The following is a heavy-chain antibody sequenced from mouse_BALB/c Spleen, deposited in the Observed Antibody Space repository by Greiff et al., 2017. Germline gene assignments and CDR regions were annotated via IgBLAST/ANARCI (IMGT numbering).Heavy chain of an antibody. J-gene: IGHJ4*01. D-gene: IGHD1-1*01. CDR3: ARYYGSSYAMDY. V-gene: IGHV5-17*02. Sequence: DVMLVESGGGLVQPGGSRKLSCAASGFTFSSFGMHWVRQAPEKGLEWVAYISSGSSTIYYADTVKGRFTISRDNPKNTLFLQMTSLRSEDTAMYYCARYYGSSYAMDYWGQGTSVTVSS. CDR1: GFTFSSFG. CDR2: ISSGSSTI.